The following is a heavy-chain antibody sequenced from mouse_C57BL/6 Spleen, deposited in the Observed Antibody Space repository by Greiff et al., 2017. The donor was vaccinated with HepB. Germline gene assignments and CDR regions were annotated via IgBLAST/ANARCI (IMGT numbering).Heavy chain of an antibody. V-gene: IGHV1-53*01. D-gene: IGHD1-1*01. J-gene: IGHJ4*01. CDR2: INPSNGGT. Sequence: VQLQQPGTELVKPGASVKLSCKASGYTFTSYWMHWVKQRPGQGLEWIGNINPSNGGTNYNEKFKSKATLTVDKSSSTAYMQLSSLTSEDSAVYYCARQPAAYYYGSSYGDAMDYWGQGISVTVSS. CDR1: GYTFTSYW. CDR3: ARQPAAYYYGSSYGDAMDY.